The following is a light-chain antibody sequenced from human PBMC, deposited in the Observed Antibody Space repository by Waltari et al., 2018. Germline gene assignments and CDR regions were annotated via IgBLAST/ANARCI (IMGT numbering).Light chain of an antibody. Sequence: QSALTQPPSASGSPGQSVTISCTGTSSDVGGYNYVSWYQQHPGKAPKLMIYEVSKRPSGVPDRFSGSKSGNPASLTVSGLQAEDEADYYCSSYAGSPYGFGTGTKVTVL. CDR1: SSDVGGYNY. CDR3: SSYAGSPYG. CDR2: EVS. J-gene: IGLJ1*01. V-gene: IGLV2-8*01.